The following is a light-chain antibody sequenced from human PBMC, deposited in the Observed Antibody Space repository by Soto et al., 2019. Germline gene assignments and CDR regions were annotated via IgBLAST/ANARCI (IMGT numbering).Light chain of an antibody. J-gene: IGLJ1*01. CDR3: CSYGVRSTYV. CDR2: ANS. CDR1: SSNIGADYD. Sequence: QSVLTQPPSVSGAPGQRLTISCTGSSSNIGADYDVHWYQQLPGTAPKLLIYANSNRPSGVPDRFSGSKSGISASLAITGLQPEDEAEYYCCSYGVRSTYVFGGGTKLTVL. V-gene: IGLV1-40*01.